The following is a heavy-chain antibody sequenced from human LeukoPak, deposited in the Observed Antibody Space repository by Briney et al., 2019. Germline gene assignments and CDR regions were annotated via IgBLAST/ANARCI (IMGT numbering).Heavy chain of an antibody. V-gene: IGHV3-21*01. Sequence: PGGSLRLSCAASGFTFSSYSMNWVRQAPGKGLEWVSSIGSSSSYIYYADSVKGRFTISRDNAKNSLYLQMNSLRAEDTAVYYCAKVVAGPNSSSWWVLDYWGQGTLVTVSS. CDR2: IGSSSSYI. D-gene: IGHD6-13*01. J-gene: IGHJ4*02. CDR3: AKVVAGPNSSSWWVLDY. CDR1: GFTFSSYS.